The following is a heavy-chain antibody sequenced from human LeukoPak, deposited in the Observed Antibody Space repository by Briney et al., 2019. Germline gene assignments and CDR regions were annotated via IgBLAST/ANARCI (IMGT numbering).Heavy chain of an antibody. CDR2: LYSDGTT. J-gene: IGHJ4*02. Sequence: PGGSLRLSCAASGFTVSSCYMSWVLQAPGKGLEWVSVLYSDGTTYYADSVKGRFTISRDNSKNTLYLQMDNLGVEDAAVYYCARAAYDSNGYTANHDYWGQGTLVTVSS. CDR3: ARAAYDSNGYTANHDY. V-gene: IGHV3-53*01. CDR1: GFTVSSCY. D-gene: IGHD3-22*01.